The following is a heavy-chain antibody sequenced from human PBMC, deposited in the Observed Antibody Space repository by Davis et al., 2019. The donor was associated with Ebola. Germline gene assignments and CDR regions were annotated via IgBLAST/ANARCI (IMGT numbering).Heavy chain of an antibody. J-gene: IGHJ6*02. CDR1: GGSISSYY. Sequence: SETLSLTCTVSGGSISSYYWSWIRQPPGKGLEWIGYIYYSGSTNYSPCLKSRVTISVDTSKNQFSLKLSAVTAADTAVYYCARRGRDGYNSYYYYYYGMDVWGQGTTVTVSS. CDR3: ARRGRDGYNSYYYYYYGMDV. CDR2: IYYSGST. V-gene: IGHV4-59*08. D-gene: IGHD5-24*01.